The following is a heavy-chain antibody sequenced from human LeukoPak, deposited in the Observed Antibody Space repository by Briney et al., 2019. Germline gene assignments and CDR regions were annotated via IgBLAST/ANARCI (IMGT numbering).Heavy chain of an antibody. CDR2: INGDGSKI. D-gene: IGHD3-10*01. V-gene: IGHV3-74*01. J-gene: IGHJ6*04. CDR1: GFSHTGYW. CDR3: ARDKFGGMDV. Sequence: GGSLRLSCAASGFSHTGYWIHWVRQVPGKGLVWLSCINGDGSKIDYADSVKGRFSVSRDNADNTVYVQMNSLRVEDTAVYYCARDKFGGMDVWGKGTTVTVSS.